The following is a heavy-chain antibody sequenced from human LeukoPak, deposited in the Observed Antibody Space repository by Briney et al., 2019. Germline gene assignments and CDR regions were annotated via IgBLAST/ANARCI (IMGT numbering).Heavy chain of an antibody. Sequence: GGSLRLSCAASGFTFSSYWMSWVRQAPGKGLEWVANIKQDGSEKYYVDSVKGRFTISRDNAKNSLYLQMNSLRAEDTAVYYCARDAYSSSSLRVWGYYYMDVWGKGTTVTVSS. V-gene: IGHV3-7*01. D-gene: IGHD6-6*01. CDR1: GFTFSSYW. CDR2: IKQDGSEK. J-gene: IGHJ6*03. CDR3: ARDAYSSSSLRVWGYYYMDV.